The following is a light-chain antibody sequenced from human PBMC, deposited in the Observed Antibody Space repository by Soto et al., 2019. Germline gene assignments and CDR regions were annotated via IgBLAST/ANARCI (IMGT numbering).Light chain of an antibody. CDR3: QQYYSYPHT. CDR2: AAS. V-gene: IGKV1-8*01. Sequence: AIRMTQSPSSFSASTGDRVTITCRASQGISSYLAWYQQKPGKAPKLLTYAASTLQSGVPSRISGSGSGTDFTLTIRCLQSEDFATYYCQQYYSYPHTFGQGPKVDIK. J-gene: IGKJ1*01. CDR1: QGISSY.